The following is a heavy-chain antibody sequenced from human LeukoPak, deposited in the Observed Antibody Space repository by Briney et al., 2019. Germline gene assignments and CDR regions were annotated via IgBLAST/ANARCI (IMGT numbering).Heavy chain of an antibody. V-gene: IGHV4-30-4*01. J-gene: IGHJ2*01. CDR1: GGSISSGDYY. CDR3: ARDLAYCGGDCYSTHYWYFDL. D-gene: IGHD2-21*02. CDR2: IYYSGST. Sequence: PSETLSLTCTVSGGSISSGDYYWSWIRQPPGKGLEWIGNIYYSGSTYYNPSLKSRVTISVDTSKNQFSLKLSSVTAADTAVYYCARDLAYCGGDCYSTHYWYFDLWGRGTLVTVSS.